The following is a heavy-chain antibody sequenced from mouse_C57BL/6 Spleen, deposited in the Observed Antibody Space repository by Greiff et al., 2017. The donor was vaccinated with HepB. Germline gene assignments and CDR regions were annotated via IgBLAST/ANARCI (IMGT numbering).Heavy chain of an antibody. CDR2: IDPENGDT. CDR1: GFNIKDDY. V-gene: IGHV14-4*01. D-gene: IGHD1-1*01. CDR3: TTAGITTVVATNYFDY. Sequence: VHVKQSGAELVRPGASVKLSCTASGFNIKDDYMHWVKQRPEQGLEWIGWIDPENGDTEYASKFQGKATITADTSSNTAYLQLSSLTSEDTAVYYCTTAGITTVVATNYFDYWGQGTTLTGSS. J-gene: IGHJ2*01.